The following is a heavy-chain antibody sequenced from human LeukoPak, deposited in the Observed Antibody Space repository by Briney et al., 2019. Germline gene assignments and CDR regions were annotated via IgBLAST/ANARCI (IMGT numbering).Heavy chain of an antibody. CDR1: GYKFTSYW. J-gene: IGHJ4*02. V-gene: IGHV5-51*01. Sequence: GESLKISCKGSGYKFTSYWIGWVRQMPGKGLEWMGIIYPGDYDTRYSPSFQGQVTISADKSITTAYMQWSSLNASDTAMYYCARWYYFDSGSYSSGDYFDLWGQGTLVTVSS. CDR3: ARWYYFDSGSYSSGDYFDL. CDR2: IYPGDYDT. D-gene: IGHD3-22*01.